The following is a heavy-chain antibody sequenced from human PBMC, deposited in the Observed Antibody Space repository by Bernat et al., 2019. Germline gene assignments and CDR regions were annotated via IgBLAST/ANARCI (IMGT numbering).Heavy chain of an antibody. V-gene: IGHV3-33*01. CDR2: IWYDSRNS. Sequence: QVQLVESGGGVVQPGTSLRLSCVASGFTFSNYGMHWVRQAPGKGLERVAVIWYDSRNSYYADSVRGRFTISKDNSKNTLFLQMNSLRTEDTGVYYCASEGWSAMAAAGTGADYWGQGTLFSVSS. J-gene: IGHJ4*02. D-gene: IGHD6-25*01. CDR3: ASEGWSAMAAAGTGADY. CDR1: GFTFSNYG.